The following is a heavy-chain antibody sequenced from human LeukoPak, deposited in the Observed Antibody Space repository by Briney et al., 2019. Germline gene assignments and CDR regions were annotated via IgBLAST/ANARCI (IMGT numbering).Heavy chain of an antibody. CDR1: GYTFTSYY. J-gene: IGHJ5*02. CDR2: IDPSGGST. CDR3: ARDPDGDYYGLGSWFDP. Sequence: ASVKVSCKASGYTFTSYYMHWVRQAPGQGPEWMGIIDPSGGSTNYAQKFQGRVTMTRDTSTSTVYMELSSLRSEDTAVYYCARDPDGDYYGLGSWFDPWGQGTLVTVSS. D-gene: IGHD3-10*01. V-gene: IGHV1-46*01.